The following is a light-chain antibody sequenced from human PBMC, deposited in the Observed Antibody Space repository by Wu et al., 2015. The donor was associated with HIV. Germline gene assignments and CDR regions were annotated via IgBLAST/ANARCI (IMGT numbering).Light chain of an antibody. CDR2: GAS. V-gene: IGKV3-20*01. Sequence: EIVMTQSPATLSVSPGERATLSCRASQSVSNNLAWYQQKPGQAPRLLIYGASSRATGIPDRFSGSGSGTDFSLTISRLEPEDFAVYYCQQYGSSPQTFGQGTKVEIK. CDR1: QSVSNN. J-gene: IGKJ1*01. CDR3: QQYGSSPQT.